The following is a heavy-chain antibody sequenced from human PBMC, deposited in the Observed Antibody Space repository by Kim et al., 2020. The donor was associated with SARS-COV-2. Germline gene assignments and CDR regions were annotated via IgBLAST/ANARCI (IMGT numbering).Heavy chain of an antibody. CDR2: FDPEDGET. D-gene: IGHD6-13*01. Sequence: ASVKVSCKVSGYTLTELSMHWVRQAPGKGLEWMGGFDPEDGETIYAQKFQGRVTMTEDTSTDTAYMELSSLRSEDTAVYYCATGPIAALEENWFDPWGQGTLVTVSS. CDR1: GYTLTELS. V-gene: IGHV1-24*01. J-gene: IGHJ5*02. CDR3: ATGPIAALEENWFDP.